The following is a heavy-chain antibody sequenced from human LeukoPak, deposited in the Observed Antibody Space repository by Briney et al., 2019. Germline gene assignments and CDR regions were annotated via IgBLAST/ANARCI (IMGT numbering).Heavy chain of an antibody. J-gene: IGHJ4*02. D-gene: IGHD6-19*01. CDR1: GYTFTSYA. V-gene: IGHV1-3*01. CDR3: ARDRSSGWYEDY. Sequence: ASVKVSCKASGYTFTSYAMHWVRQAPGQRLEWMGWINAGNGNTKYSQKFQGRVTITRDTSASTAYMELSSLRSEDTAVYYCARDRSSGWYEDYWGQGTLVTVSS. CDR2: INAGNGNT.